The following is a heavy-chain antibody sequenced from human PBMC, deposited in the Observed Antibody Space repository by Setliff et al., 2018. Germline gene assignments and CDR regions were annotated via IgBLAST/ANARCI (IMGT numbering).Heavy chain of an antibody. J-gene: IGHJ4*02. CDR2: ISPIFATT. CDR1: GGTFSSYA. Sequence: RASVKVSCKASGGTFSSYAIDWVRQAPGQGLEWMGGISPIFATTNYAQKFQGRVTITTDEATNTAYMELSSLRSEDTAVYYCARDLTMVRGVKGYWGQGTLVTVSS. V-gene: IGHV1-69*05. CDR3: ARDLTMVRGVKGY. D-gene: IGHD3-10*01.